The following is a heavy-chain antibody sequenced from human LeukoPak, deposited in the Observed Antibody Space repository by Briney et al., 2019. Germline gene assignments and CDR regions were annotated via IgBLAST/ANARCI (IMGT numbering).Heavy chain of an antibody. D-gene: IGHD3-22*01. V-gene: IGHV1-2*02. CDR3: ARGEYVISGYRNDAFDI. Sequence: ASVRVSCKASGYTFTDYYMHWVRQAPGQRLEWMGWINPNSGATKYAQKFQGRVTMTRDTSISTAYMELSRLTSDDTAVYYCARGEYVISGYRNDAFDIWGQGTMVAVSS. CDR2: INPNSGAT. CDR1: GYTFTDYY. J-gene: IGHJ3*02.